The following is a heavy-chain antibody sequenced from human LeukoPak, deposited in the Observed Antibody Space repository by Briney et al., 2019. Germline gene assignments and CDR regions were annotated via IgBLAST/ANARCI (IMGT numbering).Heavy chain of an antibody. CDR3: ARRERLGYSYGRGTLDI. CDR2: IDSTGST. D-gene: IGHD5-18*01. V-gene: IGHV3-66*01. J-gene: IGHJ3*02. CDR1: GILVSSNY. Sequence: GGSLRLSCVASGILVSSNYMSWVRQAPGKGLEWVSFIDSTGSTYYADSVKGRFTNSRDNSRNTLYLQMNSLRVEDTAVYYCARRERLGYSYGRGTLDIWGQGTMVTVSS.